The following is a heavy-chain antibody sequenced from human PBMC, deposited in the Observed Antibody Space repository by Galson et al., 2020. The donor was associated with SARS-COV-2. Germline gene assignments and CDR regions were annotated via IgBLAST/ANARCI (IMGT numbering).Heavy chain of an antibody. V-gene: IGHV1-2*02. CDR3: ARVGYCTSSDCYGTPLFDF. Sequence: ASVKVSCKASGYTFTDYYIHWVRQAPGQGLEWMGWINPNNGGTNYAHKFQGRVTMTRDTSISTAYMEVSRLTSDDTAVYYCARVGYCTSSDCYGTPLFDFWGQGTLVTVSS. J-gene: IGHJ4*02. CDR2: INPNNGGT. CDR1: GYTFTDYY. D-gene: IGHD2-8*01.